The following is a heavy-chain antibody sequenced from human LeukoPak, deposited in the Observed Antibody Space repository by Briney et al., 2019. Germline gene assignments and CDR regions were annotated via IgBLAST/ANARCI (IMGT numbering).Heavy chain of an antibody. CDR1: SGSISGAISRYY. D-gene: IGHD2-2*01. CDR2: THSSGRR. J-gene: IGHJ4*02. Sequence: PSETLSLTCTVSSGSISGAISRYYWNWVRQTPGKGLEWIGYTHSSGRRTYNPSLKGRATLSLDTSWSQFSLKLTSLTAADTAVYYCAGGGYCSISDCSAPLFDWWGQGILVTVSS. CDR3: AGGGYCSISDCSAPLFDW. V-gene: IGHV4-61*01.